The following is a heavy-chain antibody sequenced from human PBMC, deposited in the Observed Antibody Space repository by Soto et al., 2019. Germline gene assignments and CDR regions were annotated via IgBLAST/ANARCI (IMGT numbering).Heavy chain of an antibody. V-gene: IGHV1-8*01. CDR3: ARGGYCSSTSCYSHEFDY. Sequence: ASVKVSCKASGYTFTSYDINWVRQATGQGLEWMGWMNPNSGNTGYAQKFQGRVTMTRNTSISTAYMELSSLGSEDTAVYYCARGGYCSSTSCYSHEFDYWGQGTLVTVSS. CDR2: MNPNSGNT. CDR1: GYTFTSYD. J-gene: IGHJ4*02. D-gene: IGHD2-2*02.